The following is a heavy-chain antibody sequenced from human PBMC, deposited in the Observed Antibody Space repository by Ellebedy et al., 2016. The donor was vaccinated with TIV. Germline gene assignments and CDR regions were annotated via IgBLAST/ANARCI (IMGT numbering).Heavy chain of an antibody. CDR1: GGTFSSYA. J-gene: IGHJ4*02. V-gene: IGHV1-69*13. CDR3: ARRSDPRGRELYYFDY. D-gene: IGHD1-7*01. CDR2: IIPIFGTA. Sequence: ASVKVSCKASGGTFSSYAISWVRQAPGQGLEWMGGIIPIFGTANYAQKFQGRVTITADESTSTAYMELSSLRSEDTAVYYCARRSDPRGRELYYFDYWGQGTLVTVSS.